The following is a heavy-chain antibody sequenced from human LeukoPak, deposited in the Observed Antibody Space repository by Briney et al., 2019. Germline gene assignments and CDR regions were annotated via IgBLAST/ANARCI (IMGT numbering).Heavy chain of an antibody. CDR3: AKETRGSYSDY. D-gene: IGHD1-26*01. J-gene: IGHJ4*02. Sequence: GGSLRLSCAASGFTFSSSGMHWVRQAPGKGLEWVAFIRYDGTSKYYADSVKGRFTISRDNSKNTVYLQMNSLRAEDTAVYYCAKETRGSYSDYWGQGTLVTVSS. CDR2: IRYDGTSK. CDR1: GFTFSSSG. V-gene: IGHV3-30*02.